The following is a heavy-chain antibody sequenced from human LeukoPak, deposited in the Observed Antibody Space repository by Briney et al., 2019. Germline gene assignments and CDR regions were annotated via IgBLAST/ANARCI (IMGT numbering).Heavy chain of an antibody. J-gene: IGHJ6*02. CDR3: ARDRGVGSGSYYYDSSGYYTYYYYGMDV. Sequence: SVKVSCKASGGTFSSYAISWVRQAPGQGLEWMGRIIPILGIANYAQKFQGRVTITADKSTSTAYMELSSLRSEDTAVYYCARDRGVGSGSYYYDSSGYYTYYYYGMDVWGQGTTVTVSS. V-gene: IGHV1-69*04. CDR1: GGTFSSYA. D-gene: IGHD3-22*01. CDR2: IIPILGIA.